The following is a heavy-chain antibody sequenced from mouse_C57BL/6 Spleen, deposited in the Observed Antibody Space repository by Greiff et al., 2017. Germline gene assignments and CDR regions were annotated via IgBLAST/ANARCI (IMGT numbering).Heavy chain of an antibody. CDR2: ISYSGST. D-gene: IGHD1-1*01. Sequence: EVQGVESGPGMVKPSQSLSLTCTVTGYSITSGYDWHWIRHFPGNKLEWMGYISYSGSTNYNPSLKSRISITHDTSKNHFFLKLSSVTTEDTATYYCARSYYGSSYAMDYWGQGTSVTVSS. CDR3: ARSYYGSSYAMDY. CDR1: GYSITSGYD. V-gene: IGHV3-1*01. J-gene: IGHJ4*01.